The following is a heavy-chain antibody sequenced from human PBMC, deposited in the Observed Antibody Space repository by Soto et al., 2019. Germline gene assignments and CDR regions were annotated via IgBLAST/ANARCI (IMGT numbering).Heavy chain of an antibody. J-gene: IGHJ6*02. CDR2: ISPNNGST. V-gene: IGHV1-46*01. CDR3: ARGGRYSYGSSSYCYYGMDV. Sequence: EASVKVSCKASGYTFSTYYMHWVRQAPGQGYEWMGLISPNNGSTTYAQKFQGRVTMTTDTSTSTAYMELRSLRSEDTAVYYCARGGRYSYGSSSYCYYGMDVWGQGTTVTVSS. D-gene: IGHD5-18*01. CDR1: GYTFSTYY.